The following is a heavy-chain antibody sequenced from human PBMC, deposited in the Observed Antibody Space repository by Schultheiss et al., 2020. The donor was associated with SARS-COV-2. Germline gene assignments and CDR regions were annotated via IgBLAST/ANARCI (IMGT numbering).Heavy chain of an antibody. CDR3: AKDRLRGPSDY. D-gene: IGHD3-10*01. CDR1: GFTFSSYG. V-gene: IGHV3-21*04. J-gene: IGHJ4*02. CDR2: ISSSSSYI. Sequence: GGSLRLSCAASGFTFSSYGMHWVRQAPGKGLEWVSSISSSSSYIYYADSVKGRFTISRDNAKNSLYLQMNSLRAEDTAVYYCAKDRLRGPSDYWGQGTLVTVSS.